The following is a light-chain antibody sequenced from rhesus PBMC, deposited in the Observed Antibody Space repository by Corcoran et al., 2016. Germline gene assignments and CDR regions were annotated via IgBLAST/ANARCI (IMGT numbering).Light chain of an antibody. V-gene: IGKV1-22*01. Sequence: DIRMTQSPSSLSASVGDTVTITCRASQSLSGWLAWYKQKPGKAPKLLIYKASTLQSGVPSRFSGSGSGTDFTLTISSLQSEDFGAYYCQQYTSSPPTCGQGTKVEIK. CDR3: QQYTSSPPT. CDR2: KAS. J-gene: IGKJ1*01. CDR1: QSLSGW.